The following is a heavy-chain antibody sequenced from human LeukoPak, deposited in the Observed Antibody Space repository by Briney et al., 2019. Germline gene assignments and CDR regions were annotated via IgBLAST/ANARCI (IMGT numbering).Heavy chain of an antibody. CDR1: GYRFTSYW. CDR3: ARRGGGRAFDI. D-gene: IGHD3-16*01. J-gene: IGHJ3*02. V-gene: IGHV5-51*01. CDR2: IYAGDSDV. Sequence: GESLKISCQGSGYRFTSYWIGWVRQMPGKALEWMGIIYAGDSDVRYSPSVQGQVTFSVDTSISTAYLEWSSLKASDTAIYYCARRGGGRAFDIWGQGTMVTVSS.